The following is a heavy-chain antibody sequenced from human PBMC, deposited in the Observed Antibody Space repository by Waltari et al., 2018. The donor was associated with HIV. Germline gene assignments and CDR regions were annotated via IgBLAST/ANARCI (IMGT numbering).Heavy chain of an antibody. CDR1: GFTFSSYS. V-gene: IGHV3-48*01. D-gene: IGHD3-3*01. CDR3: ARGPIWSGYYRTTVNWFDP. J-gene: IGHJ5*02. CDR2: ISSSSSTI. Sequence: EVQLVESGGGLVQPGGSLRLSCAATGFTFSSYSMNWVRQAPGKGLEWVSYISSSSSTIYYADSVKGRFTISRDNAKNSLYLQMNSLRAEDTAVYYCARGPIWSGYYRTTVNWFDPWGQGTLVTVSS.